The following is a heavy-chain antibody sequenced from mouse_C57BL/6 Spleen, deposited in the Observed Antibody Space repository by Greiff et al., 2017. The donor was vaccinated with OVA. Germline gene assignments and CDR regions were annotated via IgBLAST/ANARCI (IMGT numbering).Heavy chain of an antibody. CDR3: ARGDTTVVAYYFDY. D-gene: IGHD1-1*01. J-gene: IGHJ2*01. V-gene: IGHV1-80*01. CDR1: GYAFSSYW. Sequence: QVQLQQSGAELVKPGASVKISCKASGYAFSSYWMNWVKQRPGKGLEWIGQIYPGDGDTNYNGKFKGKATLTADKSSSTAYMQLSSLTSEDSAVYFCARGDTTVVAYYFDYWGQGTTLTVSS. CDR2: IYPGDGDT.